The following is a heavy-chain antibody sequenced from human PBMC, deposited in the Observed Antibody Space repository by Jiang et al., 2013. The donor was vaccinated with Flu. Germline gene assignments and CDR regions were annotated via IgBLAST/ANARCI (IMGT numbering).Heavy chain of an antibody. CDR2: IIPIFGTA. CDR3: ARAPREPSYSSGWYWFDP. Sequence: GAEVKKPGSSVKVSCKASGGTFSSYAISWVRQAPGQGLEWMGGIIPIFGTANYAQKFQGRVTITADKSTSTAYMELSSLRSEDTAVYYCARAPREPSYSSGWYWFDPWGQGTLVTVSS. J-gene: IGHJ5*02. V-gene: IGHV1-69*06. CDR1: GGTFSSYA. D-gene: IGHD6-19*01.